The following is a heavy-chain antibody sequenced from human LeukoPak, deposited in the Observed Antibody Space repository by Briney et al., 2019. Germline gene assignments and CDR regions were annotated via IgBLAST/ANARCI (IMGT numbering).Heavy chain of an antibody. V-gene: IGHV4-38-2*02. CDR2: IYHSGST. Sequence: SETLSLTCTVSGYSISSGYYWGWIRQPPGKGLEWIGSIYHSGSTYYNPSLKSRVTISVDTSKNQFSLKLSSVTAADTAVYYCARTYYDFWSGYYGGYYYMDVWGKGTTVTVSS. J-gene: IGHJ6*03. D-gene: IGHD3-3*01. CDR3: ARTYYDFWSGYYGGYYYMDV. CDR1: GYSISSGYY.